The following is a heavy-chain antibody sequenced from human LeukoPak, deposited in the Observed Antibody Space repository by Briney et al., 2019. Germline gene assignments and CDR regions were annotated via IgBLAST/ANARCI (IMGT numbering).Heavy chain of an antibody. CDR3: ASGGGGYCGGDCYPDAFDI. CDR1: GYTFTSYY. J-gene: IGHJ3*02. Sequence: ASVEVSCKASGYTFTSYYMHWVRQAPGQGLEWMGIINPSGGSTSYAQKFQGRVTMTRDTSTSTVYMELSSLRSEVTAVYYCASGGGGYCGGDCYPDAFDIWGQGTMVTVSS. D-gene: IGHD2-21*02. V-gene: IGHV1-46*01. CDR2: INPSGGST.